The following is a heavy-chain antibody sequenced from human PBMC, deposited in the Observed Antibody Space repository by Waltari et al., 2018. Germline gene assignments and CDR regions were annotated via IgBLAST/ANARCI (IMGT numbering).Heavy chain of an antibody. J-gene: IGHJ6*02. CDR3: ATVPRAPDQYYYYYYGMDV. Sequence: QVQLVQSGAEVKKPGASVKVSCKVSGYTLTELSMHCVRQAPGKGLEWMGGVDPEEGETIYAQKCQGRVTMTEDTSTDTAYMELSSLRSEDTAVYYCATVPRAPDQYYYYYYGMDVWGQGTTVTVSS. CDR1: GYTLTELS. CDR2: VDPEEGET. V-gene: IGHV1-24*01.